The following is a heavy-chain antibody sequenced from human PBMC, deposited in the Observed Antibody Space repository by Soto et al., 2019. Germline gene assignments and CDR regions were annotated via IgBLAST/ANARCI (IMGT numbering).Heavy chain of an antibody. CDR1: GGSISSSSYY. D-gene: IGHD2-21*02. V-gene: IGHV4-39*01. CDR2: IYYSGST. CDR3: ARQEEIVVVTVGP. Sequence: SETLSLTCTVSGGSISSSSYYWGWIRQPPGKGLEWIGSIYYSGSTYYNPSLKSRVTISVDTSKNQFSLKLSSVTAADTAVYYCARQEEIVVVTVGPWGQGTLVTVSS. J-gene: IGHJ5*02.